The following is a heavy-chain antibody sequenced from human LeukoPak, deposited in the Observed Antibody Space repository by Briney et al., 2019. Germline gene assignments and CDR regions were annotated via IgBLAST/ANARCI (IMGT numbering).Heavy chain of an antibody. Sequence: GESLKISCKGSGYSFTTYWIAWVRQMPGKGLEWMGIIYPGDSDTRYSPSFQGQVTIPADKSISTAYLQWSSLKASDTAMYYCVRQRDDSYDSSGYYGDWGQGTLVTVSP. D-gene: IGHD3-22*01. V-gene: IGHV5-51*01. CDR2: IYPGDSDT. CDR3: VRQRDDSYDSSGYYGD. J-gene: IGHJ4*02. CDR1: GYSFTTYW.